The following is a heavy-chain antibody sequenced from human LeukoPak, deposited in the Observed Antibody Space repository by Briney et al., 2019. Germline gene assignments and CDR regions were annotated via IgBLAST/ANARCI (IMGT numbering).Heavy chain of an antibody. D-gene: IGHD3-9*01. CDR2: INWNGGST. V-gene: IGHV3-20*04. Sequence: GSLRLSCAASGFXFDDYGMSWVRQAPGKGLEWVSGINWNGGSTGYADSVKGRFTISRDNAKTSLYLQMNSLRAEDTALYYCARARSTGYYVADYWGQGTLVTVSS. CDR1: GFXFDDYG. CDR3: ARARSTGYYVADY. J-gene: IGHJ4*02.